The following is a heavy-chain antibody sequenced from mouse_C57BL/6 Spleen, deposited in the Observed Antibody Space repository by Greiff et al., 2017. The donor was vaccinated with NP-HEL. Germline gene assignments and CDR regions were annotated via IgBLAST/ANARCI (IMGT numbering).Heavy chain of an antibody. Sequence: VQLHQSGAELARPGASVKMSCKASGYTFTSYTMHWVKQRPGQGLEWIGYINPSSGYTKYNQKFKDKATLTADKSSSTAYMQLSSLTSEDSAVYYCARWVLGGLYYFDYWGQGTTLTVSS. D-gene: IGHD3-3*01. CDR2: INPSSGYT. CDR1: GYTFTSYT. CDR3: ARWVLGGLYYFDY. V-gene: IGHV1-4*01. J-gene: IGHJ2*01.